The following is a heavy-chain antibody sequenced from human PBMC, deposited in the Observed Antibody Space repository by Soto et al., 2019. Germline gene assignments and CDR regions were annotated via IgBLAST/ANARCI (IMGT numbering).Heavy chain of an antibody. Sequence: EVPLVESGGGLVQPGGSLRLSCAASGFTFSSYEMNWVRQAPGKGLEWVSYISSSGSTIYYADSVKGRFTISRDNAKNSLYLQMNSLRAEDTAVYYCARDHLDFWSGYSFVGGMDVWGQGTTVTVSS. CDR2: ISSSGSTI. V-gene: IGHV3-48*03. CDR3: ARDHLDFWSGYSFVGGMDV. J-gene: IGHJ6*02. D-gene: IGHD3-3*01. CDR1: GFTFSSYE.